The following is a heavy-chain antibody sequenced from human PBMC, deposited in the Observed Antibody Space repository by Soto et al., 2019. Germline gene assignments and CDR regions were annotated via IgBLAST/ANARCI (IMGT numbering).Heavy chain of an antibody. V-gene: IGHV1-18*01. CDR1: GYSFTHDV. CDR2: ISAYSGNT. CDR3: ATDSSSAMGDY. Sequence: QVHLVQSGAEVKKPGASVKVSCKASGYSFTHDVITWVRKAPGQGLEWMGWISAYSGNTEYAQKFQGRVTMTTDTSTSTAYMELRSLRSVDTAVYFCATDSSSAMGDYWGQGTLVTVAS. D-gene: IGHD6-6*01. J-gene: IGHJ4*02.